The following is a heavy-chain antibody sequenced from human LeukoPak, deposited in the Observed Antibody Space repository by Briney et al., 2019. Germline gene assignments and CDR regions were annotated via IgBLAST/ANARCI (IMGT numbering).Heavy chain of an antibody. CDR2: IYYSGST. CDR1: GGSISSSNYY. D-gene: IGHD2-15*01. CDR3: ARHGALCTGGSCTRFDP. Sequence: SETLSLTCTVSGGSISSSNYYWGWIRQPPGKELEWIGTIYYSGSTYYNSSLKSRVTISVDTSKNHFSLKVSSETATDTAMYYCARHGALCTGGSCTRFDPWGQGTLVTVSS. V-gene: IGHV4-39*01. J-gene: IGHJ5*02.